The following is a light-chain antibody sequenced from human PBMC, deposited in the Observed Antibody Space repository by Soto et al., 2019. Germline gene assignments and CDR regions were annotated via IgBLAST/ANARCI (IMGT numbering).Light chain of an antibody. CDR1: QSVSSN. CDR3: HQYGSSPRT. CDR2: GAS. J-gene: IGKJ1*01. Sequence: EIVMTQSPATLSLSPGERATLSCRASQSVSSNLAWYKQTPGQAPSLLIYGASSRATGIPDRFSGSGSGTEFTLTISRLEPEDFEVYYCHQYGSSPRTFGQGTKVDIK. V-gene: IGKV3-20*01.